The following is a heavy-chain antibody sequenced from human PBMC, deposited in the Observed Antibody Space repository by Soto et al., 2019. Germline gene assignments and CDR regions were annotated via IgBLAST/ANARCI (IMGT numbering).Heavy chain of an antibody. CDR2: IRGDNSNT. J-gene: IGHJ4*02. V-gene: IGHV3-11*01. Sequence: PGGSLRLSCTASGFTLSDYYVSWIRQAPGKGLEWISYIRGDNSNTFYADSVKGRFTISREDAENSLYLQMNSLRAEDTAVYYCARVERGITIFGVVIPPFDYWGQGTLVTVSS. D-gene: IGHD3-3*01. CDR1: GFTLSDYY. CDR3: ARVERGITIFGVVIPPFDY.